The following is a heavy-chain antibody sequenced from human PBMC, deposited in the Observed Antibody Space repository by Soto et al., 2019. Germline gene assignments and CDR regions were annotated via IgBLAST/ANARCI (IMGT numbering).Heavy chain of an antibody. CDR2: INGGGDSA. J-gene: IGHJ4*02. V-gene: IGHV3-23*01. Sequence: TGGSLRLSCAASGFTFSSYAMTWVRQAPGKGLEWVALINGGGDSAYYADSVKGRFTISRVNFKNTLFLQMNSLRGEDTAVYYCARGATIDYWGRGTLVTVSS. CDR3: ARGATIDY. CDR1: GFTFSSYA.